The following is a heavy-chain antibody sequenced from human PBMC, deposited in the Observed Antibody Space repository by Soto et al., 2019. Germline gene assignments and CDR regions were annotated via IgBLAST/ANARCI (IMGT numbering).Heavy chain of an antibody. Sequence: QVLLVQSGAEVKKPGSSVKVSCQAAGGSFSSYMVSWVRQAPGQGLDYMGGIMPVFGTPTYTEKFQGRVTITADESTGTAYLELTSLKSDYTAVYYCARGVTANYMGGDAFAIWGQGTVVAISS. J-gene: IGHJ3*02. CDR2: IMPVFGTP. V-gene: IGHV1-69*01. D-gene: IGHD4-4*01. CDR1: GGSFSSYM. CDR3: ARGVTANYMGGDAFAI.